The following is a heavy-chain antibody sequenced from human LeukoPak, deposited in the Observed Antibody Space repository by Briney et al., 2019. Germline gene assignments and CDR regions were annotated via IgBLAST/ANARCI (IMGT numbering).Heavy chain of an antibody. D-gene: IGHD4-23*01. Sequence: ASVKVSCKTSGYTFTGYYMQWVRQAPGQGLEWMGWISAYNGNTNYAQKLQGRVTMTTDTSTSTAYMELRSLRSDDTAVYYCARDLDGDYGGTFDYWGQGTLVTVSS. CDR1: GYTFTGYY. CDR2: ISAYNGNT. CDR3: ARDLDGDYGGTFDY. J-gene: IGHJ4*02. V-gene: IGHV1-18*04.